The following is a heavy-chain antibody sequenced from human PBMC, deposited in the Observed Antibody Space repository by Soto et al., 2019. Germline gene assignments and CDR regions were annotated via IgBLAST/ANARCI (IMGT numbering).Heavy chain of an antibody. CDR2: VNGGGDIT. J-gene: IGHJ6*02. CDR1: EFTFSSYS. Sequence: EVQLLESGGGLVQPGGSLRLSCAASEFTFSSYSMIWVRQAPGKGLEWVSGVNGGGDITYYAESVKGRFTISRDNSKNTLYQQISRRRAEDTAVFCGASGHFGVTMDVWGQGTTVTVSS. CDR3: ASGHFGVTMDV. V-gene: IGHV3-23*01. D-gene: IGHD3-3*01.